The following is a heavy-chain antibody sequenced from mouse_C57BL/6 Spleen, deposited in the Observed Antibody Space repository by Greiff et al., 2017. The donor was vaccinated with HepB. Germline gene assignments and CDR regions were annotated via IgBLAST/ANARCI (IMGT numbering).Heavy chain of an antibody. J-gene: IGHJ2*01. V-gene: IGHV1-72*01. Sequence: QVQLKQPGAELVKPGASVKLSCKASGYTFTSYWMHWVKQRPGRGLEWIGRIDPNSGGTKYNEKFKSKATLTVDKPSSTAYMQLSSLTSEDSVVYYCARSDYYYYFDYWGQGTTLTVSS. CDR3: ARSDYYYYFDY. D-gene: IGHD1-1*02. CDR2: IDPNSGGT. CDR1: GYTFTSYW.